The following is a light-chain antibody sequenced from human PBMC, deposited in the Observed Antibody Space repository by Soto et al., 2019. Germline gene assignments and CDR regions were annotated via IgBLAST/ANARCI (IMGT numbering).Light chain of an antibody. CDR1: QIFRGL. CDR3: QQRHMWPVT. J-gene: IGKJ5*01. Sequence: EVVLTQSPVTLSLSPGERATLSCRASQIFRGLLAWYLQKPGQAPRLLIYDAYNRATGIPPRFSGSGSGTDFTLTISSLEPEDSAVYYCQQRHMWPVTFGQGTRLAI. V-gene: IGKV3-11*01. CDR2: DAY.